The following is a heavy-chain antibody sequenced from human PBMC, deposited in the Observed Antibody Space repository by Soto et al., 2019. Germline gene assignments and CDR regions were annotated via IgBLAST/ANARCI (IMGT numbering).Heavy chain of an antibody. CDR2: ISGSGGST. D-gene: IGHD3-16*01. Sequence: GGSLSLSCASSGFTFGGYAMSLVRQAPGKGLEWVSAISGSGGSTYYADSVKGRFTISRDNSKNTLYLQMNSLRAEDTAVYYCAALEGDYDYIWGSTRDRYYYMDVRGKGTTVTVSS. CDR1: GFTFGGYA. CDR3: AALEGDYDYIWGSTRDRYYYMDV. V-gene: IGHV3-23*01. J-gene: IGHJ6*03.